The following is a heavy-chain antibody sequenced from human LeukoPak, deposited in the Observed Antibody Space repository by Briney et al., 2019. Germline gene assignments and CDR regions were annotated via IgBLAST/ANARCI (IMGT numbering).Heavy chain of an antibody. Sequence: GGSLRLSCAATGFTFSSYSMNWVRQAPGKGLEWVSYISSSSSTIYYADSVKGRFTISRDNAKNSLYLQMNSLRAEDTAVYYCARAGDVFDIWGQGTMVTVSS. CDR2: ISSSSSTI. CDR1: GFTFSSYS. J-gene: IGHJ3*02. CDR3: ARAGDVFDI. V-gene: IGHV3-48*04. D-gene: IGHD3-10*01.